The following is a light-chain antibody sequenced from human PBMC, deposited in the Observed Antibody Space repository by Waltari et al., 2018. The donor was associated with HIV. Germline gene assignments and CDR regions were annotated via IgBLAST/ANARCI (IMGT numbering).Light chain of an antibody. V-gene: IGKV1-33*01. CDR3: QQYDNVPRT. CDR1: QDINNY. Sequence: DIQLTQSPSSLSASVGDRVTITFQASQDINNYFNWYQQKAGKAPKVLILDASNLQTGVPSRFSGSGSGKHFTFTVSSLQPEDTATYYCQQYDNVPRTFGGGTKVEIK. J-gene: IGKJ4*01. CDR2: DAS.